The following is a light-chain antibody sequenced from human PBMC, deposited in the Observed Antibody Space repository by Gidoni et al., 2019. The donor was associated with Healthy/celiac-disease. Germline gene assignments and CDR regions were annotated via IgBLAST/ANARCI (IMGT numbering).Light chain of an antibody. V-gene: IGLV1-40*01. J-gene: IGLJ1*01. Sequence: QRVTISCTGSSSNIGAGSDVHWYQQLPGTAPKLLIYGNSNRPSGVPDRFSGSKSGTSASLAITGLQAEDEADYYCQSYDSSLSGSKVFGTGTKVTVL. CDR1: SSNIGAGSD. CDR2: GNS. CDR3: QSYDSSLSGSKV.